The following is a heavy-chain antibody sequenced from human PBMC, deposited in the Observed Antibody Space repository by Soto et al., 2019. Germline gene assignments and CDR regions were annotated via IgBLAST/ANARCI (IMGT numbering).Heavy chain of an antibody. J-gene: IGHJ2*01. CDR1: GGSLSGYY. Sequence: QVQLQESGPGLVKPSETLSLTCTVSGGSLSGYYWTWIRQPPGKGLEYIGSIYYTGTTSYNPSLTGRVTRSLDTSKNQFSLKLTSVTAADTTVYYCARRGAPNWYFDLWGRGTLVTVSS. CDR3: ARRGAPNWYFDL. V-gene: IGHV4-59*08. CDR2: IYYTGTT.